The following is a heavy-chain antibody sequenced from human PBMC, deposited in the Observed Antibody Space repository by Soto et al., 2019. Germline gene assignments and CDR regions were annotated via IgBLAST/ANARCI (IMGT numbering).Heavy chain of an antibody. V-gene: IGHV3-7*01. Sequence: PGGALGLSCSGFRFSINTYAMNWIRKTPDKGLEWVANINPAANAKTYVDHVKGRFIVSRDNTRNSLDLQMNSLRVDDSALYFCAAWDISNIWGQGILVTVSS. CDR1: RFSINTYA. CDR2: INPAANAK. D-gene: IGHD2-15*01. J-gene: IGHJ4*02. CDR3: AAWDISNI.